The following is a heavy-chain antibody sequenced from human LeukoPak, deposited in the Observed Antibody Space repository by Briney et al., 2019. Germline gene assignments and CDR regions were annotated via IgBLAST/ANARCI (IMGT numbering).Heavy chain of an antibody. CDR1: GFTFDDYA. J-gene: IGHJ6*02. Sequence: GGSLRLSCAASGFTFDDYAMHWVRQAPGKGLEWVSGISWSSGSIGYADSVKGRFTISRDNAKNSLYLQMNSLRAEDTALYYCAKAAAGRDYYYYGMDVWGQGTTVTVSS. D-gene: IGHD6-13*01. V-gene: IGHV3-9*01. CDR3: AKAAAGRDYYYYGMDV. CDR2: ISWSSGSI.